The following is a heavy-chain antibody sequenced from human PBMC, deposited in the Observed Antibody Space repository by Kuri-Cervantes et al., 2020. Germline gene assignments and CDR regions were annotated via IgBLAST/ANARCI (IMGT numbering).Heavy chain of an antibody. CDR1: GYTLSELS. Sequence: VKVSCKVSGYTLSELSIHWVRQAPGEGLEWMGGFDPEDGETIYAQKFQGRVTMTEDTSTDTAYMELSSLRSEDTAVYYCALLGSIVVVPAASPEAFDIWGQGTMVTVSS. D-gene: IGHD2-2*01. J-gene: IGHJ3*02. V-gene: IGHV1-24*01. CDR2: FDPEDGET. CDR3: ALLGSIVVVPAASPEAFDI.